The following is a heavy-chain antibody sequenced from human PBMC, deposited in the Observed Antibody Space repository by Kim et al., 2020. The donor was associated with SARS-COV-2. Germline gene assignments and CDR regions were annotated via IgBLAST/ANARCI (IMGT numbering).Heavy chain of an antibody. V-gene: IGHV3-23*01. J-gene: IGHJ5*02. CDR1: GFTFSSYA. CDR2: ISGSGGST. Sequence: GGSLRLSCAASGFTFSSYAMSWVRQAPGKGLEWVSAISGSGGSTYYADSVKGRFTISRDNSKNTLYLQMNSLRAEDTAVYYCAKDLLWFGELLPTWFDPWGQGTLVTVSS. D-gene: IGHD3-10*01. CDR3: AKDLLWFGELLPTWFDP.